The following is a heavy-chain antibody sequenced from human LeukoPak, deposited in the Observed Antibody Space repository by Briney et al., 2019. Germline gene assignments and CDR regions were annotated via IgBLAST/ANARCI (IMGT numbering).Heavy chain of an antibody. D-gene: IGHD6-19*01. J-gene: IGHJ4*02. CDR3: ARDASGWGFTDY. CDR2: IRSGGDT. Sequence: PGGSLRLSCAASGFSVSKTYMNWVRQAPGKGPEWVSVIRSGGDTQYADSVKGRFTVSRDNSKNTLYLQMNSLRAEDTAVYYCARDASGWGFTDYWGQGTLVTVSS. CDR1: GFSVSKTY. V-gene: IGHV3-53*05.